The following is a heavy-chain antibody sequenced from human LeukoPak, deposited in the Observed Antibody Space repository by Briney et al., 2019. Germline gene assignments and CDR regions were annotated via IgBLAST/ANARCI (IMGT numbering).Heavy chain of an antibody. Sequence: GASVKVSCKASGYTFTSNYIHWVRQAPGQGLEWMGMIYPRDGSTSYAQKFQGRVTVTRDTSTSTVHMELSGLRSEDTAVYYWAIDQEGFDDWGQGTLVTVSS. J-gene: IGHJ4*02. CDR1: GYTFTSNY. V-gene: IGHV1-46*01. CDR3: AIDQEGFDD. CDR2: IYPRDGST.